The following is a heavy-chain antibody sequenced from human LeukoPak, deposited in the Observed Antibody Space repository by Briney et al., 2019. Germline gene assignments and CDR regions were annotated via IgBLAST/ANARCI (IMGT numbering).Heavy chain of an antibody. J-gene: IGHJ4*02. CDR3: ATAPAGWLVPFDY. CDR2: INPNSGGT. CDR1: GYTFTGYY. V-gene: IGHV1-2*02. D-gene: IGHD6-19*01. Sequence: VASVKVSCKASGYTFTGYYMHWVRQPRAQGLEWMGCINPNSGGTNYAQKFQGRVTMTRDTSISTAYMELSRLRSDDTAVYYCATAPAGWLVPFDYWGQGTLVTVSS.